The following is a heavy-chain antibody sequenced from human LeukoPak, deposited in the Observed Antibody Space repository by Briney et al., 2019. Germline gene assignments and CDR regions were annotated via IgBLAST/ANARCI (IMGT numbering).Heavy chain of an antibody. V-gene: IGHV1-46*01. CDR3: ARGGDVVVVAATLADY. CDR2: INPSGGST. J-gene: IGHJ4*02. Sequence: ASVKVSCKASGYTFTSYYMHWVRQAPGQGLEWMGIINPSGGSTSYAQKFQGRVTMTRDTSTSTVYMELSSLRSEDTAVYYCARGGDVVVVAATLADYWGQGTLVTVSS. D-gene: IGHD2-15*01. CDR1: GYTFTSYY.